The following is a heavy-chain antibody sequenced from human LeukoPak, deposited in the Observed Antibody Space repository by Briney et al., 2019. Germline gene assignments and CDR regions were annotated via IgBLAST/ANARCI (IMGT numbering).Heavy chain of an antibody. CDR1: GFTFSSYA. J-gene: IGHJ5*02. CDR2: ISYDGSNK. CDR3: GRGSILCP. Sequence: TGGSLRLSCGASGFTFSSYAMHWVRQAPGKGLEWVAVISYDGSNKYYADSVKGRFTISRDNSKNTLYLQMNSLRAEDTAVYDCGRGSILCPWGQGTLVTVSS. D-gene: IGHD3-10*01. V-gene: IGHV3-30*04.